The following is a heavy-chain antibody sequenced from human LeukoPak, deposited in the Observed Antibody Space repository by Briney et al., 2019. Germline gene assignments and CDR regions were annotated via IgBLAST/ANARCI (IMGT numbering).Heavy chain of an antibody. CDR2: IFSNGDT. V-gene: IGHV3-53*01. Sequence: GGSLRLSCTASEFTFSRNYMLWVRQAPGKGLEWVSLIFSNGDTHYAGSVKGRFTISRDTSKNTVSLQMNSLRVEDTAMYYCTRDQMNYWGQGTLVTVSS. CDR3: TRDQMNY. CDR1: EFTFSRNY. J-gene: IGHJ4*02. D-gene: IGHD5-24*01.